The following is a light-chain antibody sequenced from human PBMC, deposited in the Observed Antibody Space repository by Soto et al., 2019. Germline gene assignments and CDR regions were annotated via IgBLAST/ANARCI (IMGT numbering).Light chain of an antibody. Sequence: QSVLTQPPSVSGAPGQRVTISFTGSSSNIGAGYVVHWYQQLPGTAPKLLIYGNSNRPSWVPDRFSGSKSGTSASLAITGLQAEDEADYYCQSYDSSLSGSVFGGGTKLTVL. CDR3: QSYDSSLSGSV. V-gene: IGLV1-40*01. J-gene: IGLJ2*01. CDR1: SSNIGAGYV. CDR2: GNS.